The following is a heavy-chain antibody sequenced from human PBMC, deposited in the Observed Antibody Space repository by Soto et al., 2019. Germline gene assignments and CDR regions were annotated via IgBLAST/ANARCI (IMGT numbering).Heavy chain of an antibody. CDR2: ISAYNGNT. J-gene: IGHJ4*02. CDR3: ASVRSFGELSGQ. V-gene: IGHV1-18*01. Sequence: ASVKVSCKASGYTFTSYGISWVRQAPGQGLEWMGWISAYNGNTNYAQKLQGRVTMTTDTSTSTAYMELRSLRSDDTAVYYCASVRSFGELSGQWGQGTLVTVSS. D-gene: IGHD3-10*01. CDR1: GYTFTSYG.